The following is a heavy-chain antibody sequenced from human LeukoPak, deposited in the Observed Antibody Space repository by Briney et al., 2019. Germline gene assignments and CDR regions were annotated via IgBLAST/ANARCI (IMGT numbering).Heavy chain of an antibody. J-gene: IGHJ6*02. CDR2: ISYDGSNK. Sequence: GGSLRLSCAASGFTFSSYAMHWVRQAPGKGLEWVAVISYDGSNKYYADSVKGRFTISRDNSKNTLYLQMNSLRSEDTAVYYCARKKTYDFWSGYYLAGYYYYGMDVWGQGTTVTVSS. D-gene: IGHD3-3*01. V-gene: IGHV3-30-3*01. CDR3: ARKKTYDFWSGYYLAGYYYYGMDV. CDR1: GFTFSSYA.